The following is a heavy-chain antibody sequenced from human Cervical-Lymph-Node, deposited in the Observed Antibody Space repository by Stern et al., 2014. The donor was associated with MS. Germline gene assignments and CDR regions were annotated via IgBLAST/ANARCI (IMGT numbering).Heavy chain of an antibody. CDR1: GYTFTDYY. CDR3: ARDRNVLRFLDWSHVFDY. CDR2: ITPNSGGT. D-gene: IGHD3-3*01. V-gene: IGHV1-2*06. Sequence: QLVQSGAEVRKPGASVKVSCKASGYTFTDYYMHWVRQAPGQGLEWMGRITPNSGGTNYAQKCQDRVTMTRDTSTSTAYMELNRLRSDDTAVYYCARDRNVLRFLDWSHVFDYWGQGTLVTVSS. J-gene: IGHJ4*02.